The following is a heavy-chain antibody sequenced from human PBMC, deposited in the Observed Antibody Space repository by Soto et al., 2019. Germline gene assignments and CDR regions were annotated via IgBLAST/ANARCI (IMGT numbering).Heavy chain of an antibody. V-gene: IGHV3-23*01. J-gene: IGHJ4*02. D-gene: IGHD6-19*01. CDR3: ANDQYSSGWELDY. Sequence: EVQLLESRGGLVQPGGALRLSCAASGFTFSNYAMSWVRQAPGKGLEWVSAITASGAATYYADSVKGRFTLSRDNSKSTLYLQMNSLRAEDTAVYYCANDQYSSGWELDYLGQGTLVTVSS. CDR1: GFTFSNYA. CDR2: ITASGAAT.